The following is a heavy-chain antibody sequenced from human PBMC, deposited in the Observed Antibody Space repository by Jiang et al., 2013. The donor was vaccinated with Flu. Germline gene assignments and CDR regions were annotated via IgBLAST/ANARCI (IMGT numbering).Heavy chain of an antibody. V-gene: IGHV6-1*01. D-gene: IGHD3-10*01. J-gene: IGHJ6*02. CDR1: SVSSNSAA. CDR3: ARVAGFGESFYYYYYGMDV. Sequence: SVSSNSAAWNWIRQSPSRGLEWLGRTYYRSKWYNDYAVSVKSRITINPDTSKNQFSLQLNSVTPEDTAVYYCARVAGFGESFYYYYYGMDVWGQGTTVTVSS. CDR2: TYYRSKWYN.